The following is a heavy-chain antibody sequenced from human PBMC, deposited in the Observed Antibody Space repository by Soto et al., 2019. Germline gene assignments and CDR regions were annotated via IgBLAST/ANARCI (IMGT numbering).Heavy chain of an antibody. CDR1: GYTFTSYY. D-gene: IGHD6-13*01. J-gene: IGHJ4*02. CDR3: ACSRHLMRQQLFH. CDR2: INPSGGST. V-gene: IGHV1-46*01. Sequence: GASVKVSCKASGYTFTSYYMHWVRQAPGQGLEWKGIINPSGGSTSYAQKFQGRVTMTRDTSTSTVYMELSSLRSEDTAVYYCACSRHLMRQQLFHWGQGTLVTVSS.